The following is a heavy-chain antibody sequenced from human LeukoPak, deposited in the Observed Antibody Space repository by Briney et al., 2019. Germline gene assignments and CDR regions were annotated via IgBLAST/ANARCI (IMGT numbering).Heavy chain of an antibody. CDR1: GFTFSSYG. CDR3: ANDYDILTGFPVPDY. CDR2: ISYDGSNK. V-gene: IGHV3-30*18. D-gene: IGHD3-9*01. J-gene: IGHJ4*02. Sequence: GGSLRLSCAASGFTFSSYGMHWVRQAPGKGLEWVAVISYDGSNKYYADSVKGRFTISRDNSKNTLYLQMNSLRAEDTAVYYCANDYDILTGFPVPDYWGQGTLVTVSS.